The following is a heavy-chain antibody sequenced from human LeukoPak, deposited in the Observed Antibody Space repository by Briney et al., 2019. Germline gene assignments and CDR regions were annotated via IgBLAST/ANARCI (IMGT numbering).Heavy chain of an antibody. Sequence: GGSLRLSCAASGFTFSGFGMHWVRQVPDKGLAWVAFIQYDGGNKYYADSVKGRFTISRDNSKNTLYLQMNSLRAEDTAVYYCVGLSYNSGSYRNYWGQGTLVTVSS. CDR2: IQYDGGNK. D-gene: IGHD3-10*01. CDR3: VGLSYNSGSYRNY. J-gene: IGHJ4*02. CDR1: GFTFSGFG. V-gene: IGHV3-30*02.